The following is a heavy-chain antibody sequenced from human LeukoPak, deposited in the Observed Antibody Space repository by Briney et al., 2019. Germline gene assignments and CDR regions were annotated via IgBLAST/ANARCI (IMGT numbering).Heavy chain of an antibody. CDR2: IYYSGST. D-gene: IGHD3-10*01. V-gene: IGHV4-61*01. J-gene: IGHJ4*02. Sequence: SETLSLTCTVSGVSVSSGSYYWRWLRQPPGKGLEWIGYIYYSGSTNYNPSLKSRVTISVDTSKNQFSLKLSSVTAADTAVYYCARALMVRGVITYYYFDYWGQGTLVTVSS. CDR1: GVSVSSGSYY. CDR3: ARALMVRGVITYYYFDY.